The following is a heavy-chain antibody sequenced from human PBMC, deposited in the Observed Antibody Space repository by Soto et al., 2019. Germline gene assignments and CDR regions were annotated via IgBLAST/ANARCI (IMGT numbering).Heavy chain of an antibody. Sequence: ASVKVSCKASGYTFTSYAMHWVRQAPGQRLEWMGWINAGNGNTKYSQKFQGRVTITRDTSASTVYMELSSLRSEDTAVHYCARVGYSGYEYFDYWGQGTLVTVSS. CDR3: ARVGYSGYEYFDY. D-gene: IGHD5-12*01. J-gene: IGHJ4*02. CDR1: GYTFTSYA. V-gene: IGHV1-3*01. CDR2: INAGNGNT.